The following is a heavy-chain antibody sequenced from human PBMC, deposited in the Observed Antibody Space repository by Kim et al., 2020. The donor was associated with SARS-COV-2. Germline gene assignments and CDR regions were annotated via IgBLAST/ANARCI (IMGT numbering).Heavy chain of an antibody. V-gene: IGHV3-7*01. CDR2: INQDGSEK. J-gene: IGHJ4*02. CDR1: GLTFSSHW. D-gene: IGHD3-10*01. CDR3: ASRLRGPSTPDY. Sequence: GGSLRLSCVVSGLTFSSHWMTWVRQAPGKGLEWVANINQDGSEKSYVDSAKGRFTISRDNAKNSLYLQMNSLRAEDTAVYYCASRLRGPSTPDYWGQGTLVTVSS.